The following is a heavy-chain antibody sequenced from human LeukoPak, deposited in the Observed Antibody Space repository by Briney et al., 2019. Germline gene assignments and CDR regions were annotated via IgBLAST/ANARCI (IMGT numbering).Heavy chain of an antibody. CDR2: ISAYNGNT. V-gene: IGHV1-18*01. CDR3: ARDAPYSSSWYNYYYGMDV. D-gene: IGHD6-13*01. J-gene: IGHJ6*02. CDR1: GYTFTSYG. Sequence: ASVKVSCKASGYTFTSYGISWVRQAPGQGLEGMGWISAYNGNTNYAQKLQGRVTMTTDTSTSTAYMELRSLRSDDTTVYYCARDAPYSSSWYNYYYGMDVWGQGTTVTVSS.